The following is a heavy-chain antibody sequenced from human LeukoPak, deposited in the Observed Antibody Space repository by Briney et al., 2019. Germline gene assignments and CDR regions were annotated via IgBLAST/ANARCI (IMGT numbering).Heavy chain of an antibody. J-gene: IGHJ4*02. D-gene: IGHD3-3*01. V-gene: IGHV3-7*01. CDR3: ARDYYDFWSGPHRFDY. CDR2: IKQDGSEK. CDR1: GFTFSSYW. Sequence: GGSLRLSCVASGFTFSSYWMTWVRQAPGKGLEWVANIKQDGSEKYYVDSVKGRFTISRDNAKNSLYLQMNSLRAEDTAVYYCARDYYDFWSGPHRFDYWGQGTLVTVSS.